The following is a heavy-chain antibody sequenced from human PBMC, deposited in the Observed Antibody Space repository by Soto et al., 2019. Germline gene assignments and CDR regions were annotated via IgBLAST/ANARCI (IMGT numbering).Heavy chain of an antibody. CDR1: GFTFSSYG. CDR3: AKGGSSSWYEVYY. V-gene: IGHV3-30*18. Sequence: GGSLRLSCAASGFTFSSYGMHWVRQAPGKGLEWVAVISYDGSNKYYADSVKGRFTISRDNSKNTLYLQMNSLRAEDTAVYYCAKGGSSSWYEVYYWGQGTLVTVSS. D-gene: IGHD6-13*01. J-gene: IGHJ4*02. CDR2: ISYDGSNK.